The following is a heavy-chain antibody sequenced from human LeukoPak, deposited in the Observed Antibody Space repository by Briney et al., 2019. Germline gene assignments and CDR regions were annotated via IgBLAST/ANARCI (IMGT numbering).Heavy chain of an antibody. CDR1: GGSISSGGYS. CDR2: IYHSGST. J-gene: IGHJ5*02. CDR3: ARAQTGYYDFWSGYSPRVPNWFDP. D-gene: IGHD3-3*01. V-gene: IGHV4-30-2*01. Sequence: SQTLSLTCAVSGGSISSGGYSWSWIRQPPGKGXXXXXXIYHSGSTYYNPSLKSRVTISVDRSKNQFSLKLSSVTAADTAVYYCARAQTGYYDFWSGYSPRVPNWFDPWGQGTLVTVSS.